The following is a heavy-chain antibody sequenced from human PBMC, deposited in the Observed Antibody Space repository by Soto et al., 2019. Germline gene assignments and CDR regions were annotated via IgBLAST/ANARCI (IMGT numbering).Heavy chain of an antibody. D-gene: IGHD3-22*01. CDR2: IRKDGSEE. CDR1: GFTFRNDW. V-gene: IGHV3-7*05. Sequence: DVQLMESGGGLVQPGGSLRLSCAASGFTFRNDWMTWVRQAPGKGLEWVANIRKDGSEEHYVDSVKGRFSVSSDNAKASLYLQMNTLRIEGTAVYYGARDANNRDSSDYYAVFEMWGQGKMVTVSS. CDR3: ARDANNRDSSDYYAVFEM. J-gene: IGHJ3*02.